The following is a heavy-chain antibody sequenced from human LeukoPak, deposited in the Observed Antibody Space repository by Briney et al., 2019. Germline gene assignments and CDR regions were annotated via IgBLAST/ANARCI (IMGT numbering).Heavy chain of an antibody. Sequence: EASVKVSCKASGYTFTSYAIHWVRQAPGHRLEWMGWINAGNGDTRYSQKFQGRVTVTRDTSASTAYMEVSSLRSEDTAVYYCARCSSTICLDYWGQGTLVTVSS. CDR3: ARCSSTICLDY. V-gene: IGHV1-3*01. CDR2: INAGNGDT. J-gene: IGHJ4*02. CDR1: GYTFTSYA. D-gene: IGHD2-2*01.